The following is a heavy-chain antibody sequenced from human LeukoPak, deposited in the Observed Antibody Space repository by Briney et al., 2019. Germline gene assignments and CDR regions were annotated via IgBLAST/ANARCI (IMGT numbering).Heavy chain of an antibody. CDR2: IYSGGST. Sequence: GGSLRLSCAASGFTVSHNYMSWVPQAPGKGLEWVSVIYSGGSTNYADSVKGRFTISRDNSKNTLYLQMNSLRAEDTAVYYCARDLSGPLDYWGQGTLVTVSS. CDR1: GFTVSHNY. V-gene: IGHV3-66*01. J-gene: IGHJ4*02. CDR3: ARDLSGPLDY. D-gene: IGHD5-12*01.